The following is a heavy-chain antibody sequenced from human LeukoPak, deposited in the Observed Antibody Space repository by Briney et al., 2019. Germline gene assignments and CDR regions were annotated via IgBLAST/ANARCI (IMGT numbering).Heavy chain of an antibody. J-gene: IGHJ5*02. D-gene: IGHD2-15*01. Sequence: SETLSLTCTVSGGSIRSVGYYWSWIRQHPGKGLEWIGYIYYSGSTYYNPSLKSRLTISVDTSKNQFSLKLSSVTAADTAVYYCARGGYCSGGSCYLTWFDHWGQRTLVTVSS. CDR1: GGSIRSVGYY. CDR2: IYYSGST. CDR3: ARGGYCSGGSCYLTWFDH. V-gene: IGHV4-31*03.